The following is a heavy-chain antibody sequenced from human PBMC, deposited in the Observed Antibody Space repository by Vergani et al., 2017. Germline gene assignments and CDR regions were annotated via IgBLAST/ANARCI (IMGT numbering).Heavy chain of an antibody. CDR2: INHSGST. CDR3: ARKDLGTAFDI. J-gene: IGHJ3*02. V-gene: IGHV4-34*01. CDR1: GGSFSGYY. D-gene: IGHD1-1*01. Sequence: QVQLQQWGAGLLKPSEPLSLTCAVYGGSFSGYYWSWIRQPPGKGLEWIGEINHSGSTNYNPSLKSRVTISVDTSKNQFSLKLSSVTAADTAVYYCARKDLGTAFDIWGQGTMVTVSS.